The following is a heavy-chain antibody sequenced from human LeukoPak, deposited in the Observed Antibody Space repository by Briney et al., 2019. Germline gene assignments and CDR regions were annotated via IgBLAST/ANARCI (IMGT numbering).Heavy chain of an antibody. CDR1: GYTFTGYY. CDR2: INPNSGGT. CDR3: ARDPTGYSSSFGARSYSYYYYMDV. J-gene: IGHJ6*03. V-gene: IGHV1-2*02. D-gene: IGHD6-6*01. Sequence: ASVKVSCKASGYTFTGYYMHWVRQAPGQGLEWMGWINPNSGGTNYAQKFQGRVTMTRDTSISTAYMELSRLRSDDTAVYYCARDPTGYSSSFGARSYSYYYYMDVWGKGTTVTVSS.